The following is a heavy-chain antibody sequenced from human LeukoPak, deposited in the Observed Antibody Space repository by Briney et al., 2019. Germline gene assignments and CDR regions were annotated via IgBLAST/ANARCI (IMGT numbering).Heavy chain of an antibody. J-gene: IGHJ4*02. Sequence: SETLSLACTVSGGSISSYYWSWIRQPAGKGLEWIGRIYTSGSTNYNPSLKSRVTMSVDTSKNQFSLKLSSVTAADTAVYYCARDLFSSSWYLLQWGQGTLVTVSS. CDR3: ARDLFSSSWYLLQ. CDR2: IYTSGST. D-gene: IGHD6-13*01. CDR1: GGSISSYY. V-gene: IGHV4-4*07.